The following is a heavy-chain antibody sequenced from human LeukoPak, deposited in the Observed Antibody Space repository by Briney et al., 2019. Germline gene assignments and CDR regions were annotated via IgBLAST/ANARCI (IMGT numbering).Heavy chain of an antibody. CDR3: ARLGASLVWDSGSFPDF. D-gene: IGHD3-10*01. V-gene: IGHV4-4*07. J-gene: IGHJ4*02. Sequence: SETLSLTCSVSGGSLNSYNWNWLRQPAGKGLEWIGRISAGGTTNYNPSLKSRVTVSVDTSKSHFSLRLTSVTAADTAVYYCARLGASLVWDSGSFPDFWGQGSLVTVSS. CDR1: GGSLNSYN. CDR2: ISAGGTT.